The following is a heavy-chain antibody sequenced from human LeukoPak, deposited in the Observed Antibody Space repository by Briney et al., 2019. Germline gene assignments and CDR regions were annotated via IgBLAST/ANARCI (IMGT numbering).Heavy chain of an antibody. V-gene: IGHV1-69*04. CDR1: GGTFSSYA. CDR2: IIPILGIA. Sequence: ASVKVSCKASGGTFSSYAISRVRQAPGQGLEWMGRIIPILGIANYAQKFQGRVTITADKSTSTAYMELSSLRSEDTAVYYCASYIAAAGNWFDPWGQGTLVTVSS. CDR3: ASYIAAAGNWFDP. J-gene: IGHJ5*02. D-gene: IGHD6-13*01.